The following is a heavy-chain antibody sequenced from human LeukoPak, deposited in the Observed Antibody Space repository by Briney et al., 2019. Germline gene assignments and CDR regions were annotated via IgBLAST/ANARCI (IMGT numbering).Heavy chain of an antibody. D-gene: IGHD5-12*01. CDR2: ISAYNGNT. Sequence: ASVKVSCKASGGTFTNYAISWVRQAPGQGLEWMGWISAYNGNTNYAQKLQGRVTMTTDTSTSTAYTELRSLRSDDTAVYYCARRRGYENYDYYYMDVWGKGTTVTVSS. CDR1: GGTFTNYA. V-gene: IGHV1-18*01. J-gene: IGHJ6*03. CDR3: ARRRGYENYDYYYMDV.